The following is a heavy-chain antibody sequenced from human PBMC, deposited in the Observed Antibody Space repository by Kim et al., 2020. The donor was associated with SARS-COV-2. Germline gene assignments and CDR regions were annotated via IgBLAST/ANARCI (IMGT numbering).Heavy chain of an antibody. CDR3: ARLRGYSYGPYYYYGMDV. CDR2: ISSSGSTI. J-gene: IGHJ6*02. Sequence: GGSLRLSCAASGFTFSSYEMNWVRQAPGKGLEWVSYISSSGSTIYYAASVKGRFTISRDNAKNSLYLQMNSLRAEDTAVYYCARLRGYSYGPYYYYGMDVWGQGTTVSVSS. CDR1: GFTFSSYE. V-gene: IGHV3-48*03. D-gene: IGHD5-18*01.